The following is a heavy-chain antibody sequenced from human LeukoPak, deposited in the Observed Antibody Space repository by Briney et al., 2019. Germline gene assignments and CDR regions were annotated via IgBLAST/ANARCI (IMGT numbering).Heavy chain of an antibody. CDR1: GYTFTGYY. Sequence: ASVTVSCKASGYTFTGYYMHWVRQAPGQGLEGMGWINPNSGGTNYAQKFQGRVTMTRDTSISTAYMELSRLRSDDTAVYYCASGCYSCGWFDPWGQGTLVTVSS. CDR2: INPNSGGT. D-gene: IGHD2-21*01. CDR3: ASGCYSCGWFDP. J-gene: IGHJ5*02. V-gene: IGHV1-2*02.